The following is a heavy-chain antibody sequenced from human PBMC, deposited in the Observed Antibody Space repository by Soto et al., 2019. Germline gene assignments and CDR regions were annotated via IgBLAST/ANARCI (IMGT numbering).Heavy chain of an antibody. Sequence: QVQFVQSGAVVKRPGSSVTVACKTSGDTFSKFAFSWVRQAPGQGLEWLGGIIPFRRTPSYAQPFRGRVTIIADESPNSVFLALSTLTRDDAAIYFCIRDGEKQMFLSPLADWGQGTLITVSS. V-gene: IGHV1-69*01. CDR1: GDTFSKFA. J-gene: IGHJ4*02. CDR2: IIPFRRTP. D-gene: IGHD2-21*01. CDR3: IRDGEKQMFLSPLAD.